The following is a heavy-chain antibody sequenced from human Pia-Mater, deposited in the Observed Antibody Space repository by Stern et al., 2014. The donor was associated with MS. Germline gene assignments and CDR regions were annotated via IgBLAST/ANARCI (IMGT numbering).Heavy chain of an antibody. D-gene: IGHD3-10*01. CDR3: ARDSLTMVEDAFDI. J-gene: IGHJ3*02. CDR1: GFTFSDYY. V-gene: IGHV3-11*01. CDR2: ISSSGSTI. Sequence: VQLVESGGGLVQPGGSLRLSCAASGFTFSDYYMSWIRQAPGKGLEWVSYISSSGSTIYYAGSVKGRFTNARDNAKNSLYLKMNSLRAEDTAVYYCARDSLTMVEDAFDIWGQGTMVTVSS.